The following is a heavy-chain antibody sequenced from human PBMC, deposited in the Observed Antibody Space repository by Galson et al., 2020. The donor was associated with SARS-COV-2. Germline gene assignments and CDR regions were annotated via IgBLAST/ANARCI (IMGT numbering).Heavy chain of an antibody. D-gene: IGHD6-19*01. Sequence: GGSLRLSCAASGFTVSSNYMSWVRQAPGKGLEWVSVIYSGGSTYYADSVKGRFTISRDNSKNTLYLQMNSLRAEDTAVYYCSYSSGWYRGFDYWGQGTLVTVSS. CDR1: GFTVSSNY. CDR3: SYSSGWYRGFDY. V-gene: IGHV3-53*01. CDR2: IYSGGST. J-gene: IGHJ4*02.